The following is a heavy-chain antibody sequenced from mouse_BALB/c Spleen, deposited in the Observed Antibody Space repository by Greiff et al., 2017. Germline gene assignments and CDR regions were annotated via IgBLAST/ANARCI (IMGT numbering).Heavy chain of an antibody. CDR1: GYSITSDYA. Sequence: EVKLVESGPGLVKPSQSLSLTCTVTGYSITSDYAWNWIRQFPGNKLEWMGYISYSGSTSYNPSLKSRISITRDTSKNQFFLQLNSVTTEDTATYYCARRSLITTATGFAYWGQGTLVTVSA. CDR2: ISYSGST. CDR3: ARRSLITTATGFAY. D-gene: IGHD1-2*01. V-gene: IGHV3-2*02. J-gene: IGHJ3*01.